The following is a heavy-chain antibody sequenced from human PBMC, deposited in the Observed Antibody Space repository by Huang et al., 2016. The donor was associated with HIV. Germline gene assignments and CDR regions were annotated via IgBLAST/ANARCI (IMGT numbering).Heavy chain of an antibody. CDR3: ARERQMGY. D-gene: IGHD2-8*01. J-gene: IGHJ4*02. CDR2: IKQDGSEK. CDR1: GFTFSSYW. Sequence: EEQLVESGGGLVQPGGSLRLSCAASGFTFSSYWMNWVSQAPGKGRDWVAKIKQDGSEKYYVDSVKGRFTISRDNAKNSLYLQMNSLRAEDTAVYYCARERQMGYWGQGTLVTVSS. V-gene: IGHV3-7*01.